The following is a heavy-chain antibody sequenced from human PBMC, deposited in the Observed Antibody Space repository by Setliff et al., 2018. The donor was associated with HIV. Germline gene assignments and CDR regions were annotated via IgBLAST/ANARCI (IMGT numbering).Heavy chain of an antibody. CDR2: IKSKTDGGTT. CDR3: TTDAGGENAFDI. D-gene: IGHD4-17*01. V-gene: IGHV3-15*07. J-gene: IGHJ3*02. CDR1: GFTFSNSW. Sequence: GGSLRLSCAASGFTFSNSWMNWVRQAPGKGWEWVGRIKSKTDGGTTDYAAPVKGRFTISSDDSKNTLYLQMNSLKTEDTAVYYCTTDAGGENAFDIWGQGTMVTVSS.